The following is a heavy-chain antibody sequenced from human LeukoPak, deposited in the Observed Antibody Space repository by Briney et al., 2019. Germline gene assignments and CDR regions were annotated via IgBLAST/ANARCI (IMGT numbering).Heavy chain of an antibody. D-gene: IGHD1-1*01. CDR3: AKTGNPATGDY. CDR2: IYSGGYT. V-gene: IGHV3-53*01. J-gene: IGHJ4*02. CDR1: GFPFSSHG. Sequence: GGSLRLSCAGSGFPFSSHGMNWVRQAPGKGLEWVSVIYSGGYTYYADSVKGRFTISRDNSKNTLYLQMNSLRTEDTAVYYCAKTGNPATGDYWGQGTLVTVSS.